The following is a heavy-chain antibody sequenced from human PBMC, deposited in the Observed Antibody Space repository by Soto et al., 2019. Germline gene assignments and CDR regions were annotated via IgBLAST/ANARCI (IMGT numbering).Heavy chain of an antibody. CDR2: IYYSGST. CDR1: GGSISSGGYS. Sequence: SETLSLTCAVSGGSISSGGYSWSWIRQPPGKGLEWIGYIYYSGSTYYNPSLKSRVTISVDTSKNQFSLKLSSVTAADTAVYYCARVGYCSGGSCLDYWGQGTLVTVSS. V-gene: IGHV4-61*08. D-gene: IGHD2-15*01. J-gene: IGHJ4*02. CDR3: ARVGYCSGGSCLDY.